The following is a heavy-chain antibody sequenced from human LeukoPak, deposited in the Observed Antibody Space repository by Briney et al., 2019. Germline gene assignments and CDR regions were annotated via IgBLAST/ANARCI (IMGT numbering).Heavy chain of an antibody. CDR1: GFTFDDYA. CDR3: AKGGFYGTNPIDY. Sequence: GGSLRLSCAASGFTFDDYAMHWVRQAPGKGLEWVSLISWDGGSTYYADSVKGRFTISRVNSKNSLYPQMNSLRAEDTALYYCAKGGFYGTNPIDYWGQGTLVTVSS. J-gene: IGHJ4*02. D-gene: IGHD1/OR15-1a*01. V-gene: IGHV3-43D*03. CDR2: ISWDGGST.